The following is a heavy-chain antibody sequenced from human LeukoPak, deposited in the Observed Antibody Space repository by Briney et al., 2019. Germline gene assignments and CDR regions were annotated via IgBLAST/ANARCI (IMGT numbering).Heavy chain of an antibody. Sequence: GRSLRLSCAASGFTFSSYGMHWVRQAPGKGLEWVADIWYDGSHKYYADSVKGRFTISRDNSKNTLHLQMNSLRAEDTAVYYCARDLLLWFGELSGDSDYWGQGTLVTVSP. D-gene: IGHD3-10*01. CDR1: GFTFSSYG. CDR2: IWYDGSHK. V-gene: IGHV3-33*01. J-gene: IGHJ4*02. CDR3: ARDLLLWFGELSGDSDY.